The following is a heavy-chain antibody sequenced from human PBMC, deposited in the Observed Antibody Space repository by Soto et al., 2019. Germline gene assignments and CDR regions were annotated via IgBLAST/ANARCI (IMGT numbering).Heavy chain of an antibody. V-gene: IGHV4-61*08. D-gene: IGHD4-17*01. CDR1: GVSISSGGYY. J-gene: IGHJ1*01. Sequence: PSETLSLTCTVSGVSISSGGYYWSWIRQHPGKGLEWIGYIYYSGSTNYNPSLKSRVTISVDTSKNQFSLKLSSVTAADTAVYYCARSRTTVTPSGFQHWGQGTLVTVS. CDR2: IYYSGST. CDR3: ARSRTTVTPSGFQH.